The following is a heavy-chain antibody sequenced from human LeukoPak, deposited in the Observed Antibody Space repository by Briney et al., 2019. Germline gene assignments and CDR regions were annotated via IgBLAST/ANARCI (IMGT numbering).Heavy chain of an antibody. D-gene: IGHD3-22*01. CDR2: ISSSSSYI. CDR3: ARSYYYDSSHTVDY. V-gene: IGHV3-21*01. Sequence: GGSLRLSCAASGFIFSSYAMNWVRQAPGKGLEWVSSISSSSSYIYYTDSVKGRFTISRDNSKNTLYLQMNSLRAEDTAVYYCARSYYYDSSHTVDYWGQGTLVTVSS. CDR1: GFIFSSYA. J-gene: IGHJ4*02.